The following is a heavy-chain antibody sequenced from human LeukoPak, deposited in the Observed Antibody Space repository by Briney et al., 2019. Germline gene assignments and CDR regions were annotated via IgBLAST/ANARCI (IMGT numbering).Heavy chain of an antibody. J-gene: IGHJ4*02. CDR1: GGSISSSRYY. D-gene: IGHD2-21*02. Sequence: PSETLSLTCTVSGGSISSSRYYWGWIRQPPGKGLEWIGSIYYSGSTYYNPSLKSRVTTSVDTSKNQFSLRLNSVTAADTAVYYCVRDQDCGGDCYSGYFDYWGQGTLVTVSS. V-gene: IGHV4-39*02. CDR3: VRDQDCGGDCYSGYFDY. CDR2: IYYSGST.